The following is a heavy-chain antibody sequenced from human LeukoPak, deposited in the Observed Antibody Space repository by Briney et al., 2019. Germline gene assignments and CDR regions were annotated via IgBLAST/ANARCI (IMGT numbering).Heavy chain of an antibody. J-gene: IGHJ4*02. CDR2: MFYSGTT. D-gene: IGHD6-13*01. CDR3: ARAAPAAAALL. V-gene: IGHV4-59*01. CDR1: RDSMKVYY. Sequence: PSETLSLTCTLSRDSMKVYYWSWIRQPPGTGLEWIGYMFYSGTTNYNPSLKSRVTMSIDTSKNQFSLKLRFVTASDTARYFCARAAPAAAALLWGQGTLVTVSS.